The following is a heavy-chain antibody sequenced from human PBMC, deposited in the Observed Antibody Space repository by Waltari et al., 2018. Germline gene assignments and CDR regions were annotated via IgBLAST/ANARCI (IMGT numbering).Heavy chain of an antibody. Sequence: QVQLVQSGAEVKKPGASVKVSCKASGYTFTSYGISWVRQAPGQGLEWMGWISAYNGNTNYAQKLQDRVSMTTDTSTSTAYMELRSLRSDDTAVYYCARDEGYYYDNSGYYSFDYWGQGTLVTVSS. V-gene: IGHV1-18*01. CDR2: ISAYNGNT. D-gene: IGHD3-22*01. CDR3: ARDEGYYYDNSGYYSFDY. CDR1: GYTFTSYG. J-gene: IGHJ4*02.